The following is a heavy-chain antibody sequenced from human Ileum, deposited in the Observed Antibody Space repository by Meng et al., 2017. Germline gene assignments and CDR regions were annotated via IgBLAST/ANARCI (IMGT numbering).Heavy chain of an antibody. CDR3: ARGRYGDSRRGGYFQH. J-gene: IGHJ1*01. Sequence: LRQGGAGLLKPSETLSLTCAVYGGSFSGYYWSWIRQPPGKGLEWIGEINHSGSTNYNPSLKSRVTISVDTSKNQFSLKLSSVTAADTAVYYCARGRYGDSRRGGYFQHWGQGTLVTVSS. CDR2: INHSGST. V-gene: IGHV4-34*01. D-gene: IGHD4-17*01. CDR1: GGSFSGYY.